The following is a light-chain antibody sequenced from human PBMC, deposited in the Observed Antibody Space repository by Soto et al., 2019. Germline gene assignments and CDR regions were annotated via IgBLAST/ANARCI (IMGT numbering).Light chain of an antibody. V-gene: IGKV3-15*01. J-gene: IGKJ1*01. CDR2: AAS. Sequence: EIVMTQSPATLSVSPGERATLSCRASQNIGTNLAWFKQKPGQAPRLLIFAASIRATDFPARFSGSGSGTEFPLTISGLQSDDFAVYFCQQRLMTFGQGTRVEIK. CDR1: QNIGTN. CDR3: QQRLMT.